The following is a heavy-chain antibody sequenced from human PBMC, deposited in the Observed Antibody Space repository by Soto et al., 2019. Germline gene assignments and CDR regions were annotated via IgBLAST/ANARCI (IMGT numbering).Heavy chain of an antibody. V-gene: IGHV3-23*01. CDR1: GFTFSSHA. D-gene: IGHD3-16*02. J-gene: IGHJ4*02. CDR2: ISGSGGST. Sequence: GGSLRLSCAASGFTFSSHAMRWVRQAPGKGLEWVAAISGSGGSTYYADSVKGRFTISRDNSKNTLYLQMNSLRAEHTAVYYCAMGSLTFGGVFAPLDYLGQG. CDR3: AMGSLTFGGVFAPLDY.